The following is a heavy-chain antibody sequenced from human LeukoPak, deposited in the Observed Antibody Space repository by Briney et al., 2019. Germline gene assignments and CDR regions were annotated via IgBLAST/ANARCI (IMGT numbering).Heavy chain of an antibody. CDR1: GGSISSSSYY. J-gene: IGHJ3*02. CDR2: IYYSGST. CDR3: ARLPKSAGRGVFDI. D-gene: IGHD1-1*01. V-gene: IGHV4-39*01. Sequence: SETLSLTCTVSGGSISSSSYYWGWIRQPPGKGLEWIGSIYYSGSTYYNPSLKSRVTISVDTSKNQFSLKLTSVTAADTAVYYCARLPKSAGRGVFDIWGQGTMVTVSS.